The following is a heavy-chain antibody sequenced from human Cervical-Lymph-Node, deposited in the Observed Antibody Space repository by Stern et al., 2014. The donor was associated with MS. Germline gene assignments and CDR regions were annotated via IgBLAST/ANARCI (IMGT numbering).Heavy chain of an antibody. CDR1: GFSLTTNGMC. Sequence: QITLKESGPALVKPTQTLTLTCTFSGFSLTTNGMCVTWLRQPPGKALEWLALIDWNDDKYYSTSLKTRLTISTDTSKNQVVLTMTDMDPVDTGTYYCARVVAVAGIFDYWGQGTLVTVSS. V-gene: IGHV2-70*01. D-gene: IGHD6-19*01. CDR2: IDWNDDK. J-gene: IGHJ4*02. CDR3: ARVVAVAGIFDY.